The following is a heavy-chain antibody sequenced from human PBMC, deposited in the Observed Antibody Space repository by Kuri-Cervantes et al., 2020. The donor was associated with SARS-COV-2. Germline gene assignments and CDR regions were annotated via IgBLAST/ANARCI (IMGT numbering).Heavy chain of an antibody. CDR2: IHPGDSDT. D-gene: IGHD6-6*01. CDR1: GYSFTSYW. J-gene: IGHJ4*02. Sequence: GESLKISCKGSGYSFTSYWIGWVRQMPGKGLEWMGIIHPGDSDTRYSPSFQGQVTISADKSISTAYLQWSSLKASDTAMYYCARLSGAYSSSDDFDYWGQGTLVTVSS. V-gene: IGHV5-51*01. CDR3: ARLSGAYSSSDDFDY.